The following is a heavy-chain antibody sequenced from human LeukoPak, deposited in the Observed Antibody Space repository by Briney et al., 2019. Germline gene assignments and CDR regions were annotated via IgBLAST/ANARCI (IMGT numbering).Heavy chain of an antibody. Sequence: PSETLSLTCTVSGGSISSYYWSWIRQPAGKGLEGIGRIYTSGSTNYNPSLKSRVTMSVDTSKNQFSLKLSSVTAADTAVYYCARDGRYCSNTSCYPADAFDIWGQGTMVTVSS. CDR1: GGSISSYY. D-gene: IGHD2-2*01. J-gene: IGHJ3*02. CDR2: IYTSGST. CDR3: ARDGRYCSNTSCYPADAFDI. V-gene: IGHV4-4*07.